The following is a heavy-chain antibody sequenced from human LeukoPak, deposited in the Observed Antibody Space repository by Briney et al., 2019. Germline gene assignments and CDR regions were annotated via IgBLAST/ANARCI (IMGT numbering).Heavy chain of an antibody. CDR1: GFTFSSYI. D-gene: IGHD3-10*01. J-gene: IGHJ4*02. CDR2: IGGSGDST. Sequence: GGSLRLSCAASGFTFSSYIMSWVRQAPGKGLEWVSLIGGSGDSTYYADSVKGRFTISRDNSKNTLYLRMNSLRADDTAVNYWAKEGPGGGGYFDDWGQGTLVTVSS. CDR3: AKEGPGGGGYFDD. V-gene: IGHV3-23*01.